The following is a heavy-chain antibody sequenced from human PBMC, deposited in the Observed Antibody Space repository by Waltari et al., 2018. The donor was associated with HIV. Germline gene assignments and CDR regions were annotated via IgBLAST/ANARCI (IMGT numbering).Heavy chain of an antibody. J-gene: IGHJ6*02. Sequence: QVQLVQSGAEVKKPGASVKVSCKVSGYTLTELSMHWVRQAPRKGLEWMGGFDPEDDETIYAQKFQGRVTMTEDTSTDTAYMERSSLRSEDTAVYYCATGGGIVVVTANDYHYGMDVWGQGTTVTVSS. V-gene: IGHV1-24*01. CDR3: ATGGGIVVVTANDYHYGMDV. D-gene: IGHD2-21*02. CDR2: FDPEDDET. CDR1: GYTLTELS.